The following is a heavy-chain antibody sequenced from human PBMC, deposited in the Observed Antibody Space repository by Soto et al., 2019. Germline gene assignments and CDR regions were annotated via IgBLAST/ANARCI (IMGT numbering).Heavy chain of an antibody. V-gene: IGHV6-1*01. Sequence: QVQLQQSGPGLVKPSQTLSLTCAISGDSVSSNSAAWNWIRQSPSRGLEWLGRTYYRYKWYNDYAVPVKSRITINPDTSKNQFSLQLNSVTPEDTAVYYCARGPSGGAASRTANWFDPWGQGTLVTVSS. CDR2: TYYRYKWYN. D-gene: IGHD3-16*01. CDR1: GDSVSSNSAA. CDR3: ARGPSGGAASRTANWFDP. J-gene: IGHJ5*02.